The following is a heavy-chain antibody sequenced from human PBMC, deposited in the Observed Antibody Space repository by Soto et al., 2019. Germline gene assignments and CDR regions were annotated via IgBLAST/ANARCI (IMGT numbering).Heavy chain of an antibody. V-gene: IGHV4-30-4*01. Sequence: PSETLSLTCTVSGGSISSGDYYWSWIRQPPGKGLEWIGYIYYSGSTYYNPSLKSRVTISVDTSKNQFSLKLSSVTAADTAVYYCARDVHYGGNSGGVQYWGQGTLVTVSS. J-gene: IGHJ4*02. CDR2: IYYSGST. CDR1: GGSISSGDYY. CDR3: ARDVHYGGNSGGVQY. D-gene: IGHD4-17*01.